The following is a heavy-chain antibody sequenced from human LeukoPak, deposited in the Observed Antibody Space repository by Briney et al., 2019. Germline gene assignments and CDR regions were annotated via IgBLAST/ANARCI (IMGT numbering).Heavy chain of an antibody. CDR1: GGSITSSSYY. Sequence: SETLSLTCTVSGGSITSSSYYWGWIRPPPGKGLGWIGSIYYSGSTYYNPSLKSRLTISVDTSKNQFSLNLSSVTAADTAVYYCARHAHYSYYMDVWGKGTTVTVSS. V-gene: IGHV4-39*01. CDR3: ARHAHYSYYMDV. J-gene: IGHJ6*03. CDR2: IYYSGST.